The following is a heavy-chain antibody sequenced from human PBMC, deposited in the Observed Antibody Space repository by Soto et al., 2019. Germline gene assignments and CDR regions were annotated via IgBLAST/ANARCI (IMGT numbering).Heavy chain of an antibody. CDR3: ARDGFKDDDSSGYYGLFDS. V-gene: IGHV4-59*12. CDR2: IYYSVST. D-gene: IGHD3-22*01. Sequence: SETLSLTCTVSGGSISSYYWSWIRQPPGKGLEWIGYIYYSVSTNYNPSLKSRVTISVDTSKNQFSLKLSSVTAADTAVYYCARDGFKDDDSSGYYGLFDSWGQGTLVTVSS. CDR1: GGSISSYY. J-gene: IGHJ5*01.